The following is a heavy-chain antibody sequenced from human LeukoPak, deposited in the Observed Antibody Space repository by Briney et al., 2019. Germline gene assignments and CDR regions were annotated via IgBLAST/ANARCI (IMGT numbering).Heavy chain of an antibody. V-gene: IGHV3-48*01. CDR2: ISSRSSSI. CDR3: ARDEWELRPGEDFDY. D-gene: IGHD1-26*01. CDR1: GFTFSSHS. J-gene: IGHJ4*02. Sequence: PGGSLRLSCAASGFTFSSHSMNWVRQAPGKGLEWVSYISSRSSSIYYADSLKDRFTISRDNAKNSLYLQMNSLRAEDTAVYYCARDEWELRPGEDFDYWGQGTLVTVSS.